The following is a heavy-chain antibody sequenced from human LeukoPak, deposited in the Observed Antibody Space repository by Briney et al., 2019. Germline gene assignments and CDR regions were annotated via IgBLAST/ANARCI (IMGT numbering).Heavy chain of an antibody. CDR1: GFTFNRFS. V-gene: IGHV3-21*01. CDR3: VTVYSGYYSRHYYMLV. Sequence: GGSLRLPCAVSGFTFNRFSMIWVPQAPGKGLEWVVSISTGSSDMYYADSVKGRFTISRDDAKNSLYWQLNSLRAEDISVYYCVTVYSGYYSRHYYMLVWGTGPTVTVSS. J-gene: IGHJ6*03. D-gene: IGHD5-12*01. CDR2: ISTGSSDM.